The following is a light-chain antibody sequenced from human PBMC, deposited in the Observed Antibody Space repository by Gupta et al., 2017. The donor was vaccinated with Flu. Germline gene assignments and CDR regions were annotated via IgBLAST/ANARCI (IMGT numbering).Light chain of an antibody. CDR1: SSNIGSNT. J-gene: IGLJ3*02. CDR3: AAWDDSLNGPV. Sequence: QSVLTQQPSASGTPGLRVTISCSGSSSNIGSNTVNWYQQLPGTAPKLLIYSNNQRPSGVPDRFSGSKSGTSASLAISGLQSEDEADYYCAAWDDSLNGPVFGGGTKLTVL. V-gene: IGLV1-44*01. CDR2: SNN.